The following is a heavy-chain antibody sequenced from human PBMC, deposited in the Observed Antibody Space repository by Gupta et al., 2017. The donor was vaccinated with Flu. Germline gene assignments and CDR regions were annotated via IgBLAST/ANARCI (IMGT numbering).Heavy chain of an antibody. Sequence: FSDSYMTWIRQAPGKGLEWVSYISGSATNIYYADSVKGRFTISRDNAKNSLYLQMNSLRAEDTAVYYCARLIYGSGTYPDYRGRGSLVTVSS. CDR3: ARLIYGSGTYPDY. V-gene: IGHV3-11*01. J-gene: IGHJ4*02. CDR1: FSDSY. CDR2: ISGSATNI. D-gene: IGHD3-10*01.